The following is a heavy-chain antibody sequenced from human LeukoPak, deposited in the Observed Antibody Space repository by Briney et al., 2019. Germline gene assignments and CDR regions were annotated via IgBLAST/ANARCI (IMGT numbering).Heavy chain of an antibody. Sequence: SETLSLTCAVYGGSFSGYYWSWIRQPPGKGLEWIGEINHSGSTNYNPSLKSRVTISVDTSKNQFSLKLSSVTAADTAVYYCARFCPVGGVLRFLECPFFSFDPWGQGTLVTVSS. CDR1: GGSFSGYY. D-gene: IGHD3-3*01. CDR2: INHSGST. V-gene: IGHV4-34*01. J-gene: IGHJ5*02. CDR3: ARFCPVGGVLRFLECPFFSFDP.